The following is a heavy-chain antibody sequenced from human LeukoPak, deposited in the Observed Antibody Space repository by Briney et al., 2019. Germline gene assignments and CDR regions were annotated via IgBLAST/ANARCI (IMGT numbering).Heavy chain of an antibody. V-gene: IGHV3-20*04. Sequence: PAGSLRRSCAAYGFTFDDYGMSWVRQAPGKGLKWFFGINWNGGSTGYADSVKGRFTISRDNAKNSLYLQMNSLRAEVTALYYCARGSGSYYLDYWSQGTLVTVSS. CDR2: INWNGGST. CDR1: GFTFDDYG. D-gene: IGHD1-26*01. J-gene: IGHJ4*02. CDR3: ARGSGSYYLDY.